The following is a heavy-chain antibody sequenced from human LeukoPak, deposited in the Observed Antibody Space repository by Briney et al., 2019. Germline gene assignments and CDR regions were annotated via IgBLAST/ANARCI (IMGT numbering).Heavy chain of an antibody. CDR2: IYTSRSN. CDR1: GGSISSGSYY. J-gene: IGHJ5*02. V-gene: IGHV4-61*02. D-gene: IGHD3-10*01. CDR3: ARTASHVVRRVIRWSDH. Sequence: RASETLSLTCTVSGGSISSGSYYWSWIRQPAGKGLEWIGRIYTSRSNNYNPSHNRRTTISVDTSKNPSSLMQSSVAAADTAVYYCARTASHVVRRVIRWSDHWGQGTLVTVSS.